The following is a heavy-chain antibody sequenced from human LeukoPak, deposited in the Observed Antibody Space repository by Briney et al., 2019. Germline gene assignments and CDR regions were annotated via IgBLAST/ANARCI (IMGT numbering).Heavy chain of an antibody. CDR3: ARRYSESYSGHFDY. J-gene: IGHJ4*02. Sequence: LETLCLTCTVSGGSISSSSYYWGWVRQPPGKGLEWIGCIYYSGRTYYNPSLKSRVTISVDTSKNQFSLKLRSVTAADTAVYYCARRYSESYSGHFDYWGEGTLVTVSS. CDR1: GGSISSSSYY. D-gene: IGHD1-26*01. CDR2: IYYSGRT. V-gene: IGHV4-39*01.